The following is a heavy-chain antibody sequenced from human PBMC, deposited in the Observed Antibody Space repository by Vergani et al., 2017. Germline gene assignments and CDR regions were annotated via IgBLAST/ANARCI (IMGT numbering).Heavy chain of an antibody. Sequence: EVQLVESGGGLVQPGGSLRLSCAASGFTFSSYSMNWVRQAPGKGLEWVSYISSSSSTIYYADSVKGRFTISRDNAKNSLYLQMNSLRAEDTALYYCARQRTSGYSSGWYFDYWGQGTLVTVSS. J-gene: IGHJ4*02. D-gene: IGHD6-19*01. CDR2: ISSSSSTI. CDR3: ARQRTSGYSSGWYFDY. V-gene: IGHV3-48*04. CDR1: GFTFSSYS.